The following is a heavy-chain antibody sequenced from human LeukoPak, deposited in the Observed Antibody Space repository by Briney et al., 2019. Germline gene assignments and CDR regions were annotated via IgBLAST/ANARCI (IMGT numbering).Heavy chain of an antibody. D-gene: IGHD6-13*01. CDR3: AKDGVMYSSSWHLDY. Sequence: GGSLRLSRAASGFTFSSYGMHWVRQSPGKGLEWVAFIRYYGSNKYYADSVKGRFTISRDNSKNTLYLQMNSLRAEDTAVYYCAKDGVMYSSSWHLDYWGQGNLVTVSS. J-gene: IGHJ4*02. V-gene: IGHV3-30*02. CDR1: GFTFSSYG. CDR2: IRYYGSNK.